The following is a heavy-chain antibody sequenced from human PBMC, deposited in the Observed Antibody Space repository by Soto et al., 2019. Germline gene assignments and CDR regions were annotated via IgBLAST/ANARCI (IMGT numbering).Heavy chain of an antibody. CDR1: GFTVSKYW. J-gene: IGHJ4*02. Sequence: EVQLVESGGGLVQPGGSLRLTCAASGFTVSKYWMSWVRQTSGKGLEWVANMNQDGSDKNYVDSVKGRFTISRDTPKNSLYLQRNSLGAADRAVYYCGRGGGNFDQWGQGTLVTVSS. CDR2: MNQDGSDK. CDR3: GRGGGNFDQ. D-gene: IGHD3-16*01. V-gene: IGHV3-7*04.